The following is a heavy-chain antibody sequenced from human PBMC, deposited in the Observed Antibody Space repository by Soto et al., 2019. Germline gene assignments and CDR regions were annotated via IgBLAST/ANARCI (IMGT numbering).Heavy chain of an antibody. CDR2: ISGSGSNT. CDR1: GFTFTSYA. Sequence: QTVGSLRLSCAASGFTFTSYAMSWVRLTPGKGLEWVSAISGSGSNTFYADSVRGRFTIPRDNSKNTVFLQMNNLRAEDTAVYFCARDRATFDYWGQGTRVTVSS. V-gene: IGHV3-23*01. J-gene: IGHJ4*02. CDR3: ARDRATFDY. D-gene: IGHD1-26*01.